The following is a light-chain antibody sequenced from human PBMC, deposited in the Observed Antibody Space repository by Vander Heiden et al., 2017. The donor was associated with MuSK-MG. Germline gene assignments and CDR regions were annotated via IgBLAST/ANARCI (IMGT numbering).Light chain of an antibody. J-gene: IGLJ2*01. CDR1: SNDVGNYNL. V-gene: IGLV2-23*02. CDR2: EVK. CDR3: CSYVGTSTLVL. Sequence: QSALTQPASVSGSPGQSITISCTGTSNDVGNYNLVSWFQRHPGKAPKLIVYEVKKRPSGVSDRFSGSKSGKTASLSISGLQVEDEAEYFCCSYVGTSTLVLFGGGTKLTVL.